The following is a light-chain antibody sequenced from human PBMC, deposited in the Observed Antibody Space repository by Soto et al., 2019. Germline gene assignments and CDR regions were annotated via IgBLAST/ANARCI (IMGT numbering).Light chain of an antibody. J-gene: IGKJ3*01. V-gene: IGKV3-20*01. CDR1: QRVSSSY. CDR3: QQYGSSPFT. CDR2: GSS. Sequence: EIVLTQSPGTLSLSPGERATLSCRSSQRVSSSYLAWYQQKPGQAPRLLFYGSSSRATGIPDRFSGSGSGTECTLTISRLETADFAVYYCQQYGSSPFTFGPGNKVDIK.